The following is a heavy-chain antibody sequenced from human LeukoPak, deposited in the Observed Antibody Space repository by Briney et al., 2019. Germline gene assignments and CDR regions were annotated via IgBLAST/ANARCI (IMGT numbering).Heavy chain of an antibody. CDR3: ARHRRLTDAFDI. J-gene: IGHJ3*02. Sequence: PSETLSLTCAVSGYSISSGYYWGWIRQPPGKGLEWIGSIYHSGSTYYNPSLKSRVTISVDTFKNQFSLKLSSVTAADTAVYYCARHRRLTDAFDIWGQGTMVTVSS. CDR1: GYSISSGYY. D-gene: IGHD3-9*01. CDR2: IYHSGST. V-gene: IGHV4-38-2*01.